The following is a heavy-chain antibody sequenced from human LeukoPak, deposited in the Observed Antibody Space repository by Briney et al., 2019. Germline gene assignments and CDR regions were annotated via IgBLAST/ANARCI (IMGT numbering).Heavy chain of an antibody. CDR1: GGSISSYY. D-gene: IGHD2-21*02. J-gene: IGHJ4*02. CDR2: IYASGNT. CDR3: ARQGVATAIDY. V-gene: IGHV4-4*07. Sequence: SETLSLTCTVSGGSISSYYWSWIRHPAGKGLEWIGRIYASGNTNYNPSLKSRVTMSVDTSKNLFALKLSSVTAADTAVYYCARQGVATAIDYWGQGTLVTVSS.